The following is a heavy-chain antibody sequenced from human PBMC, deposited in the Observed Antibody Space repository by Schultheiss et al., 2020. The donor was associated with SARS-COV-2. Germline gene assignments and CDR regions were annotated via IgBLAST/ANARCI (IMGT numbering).Heavy chain of an antibody. CDR2: ISYDGSNK. CDR1: GFTFSSYA. CDR3: ARGLDDILTGSTRMDV. J-gene: IGHJ6*02. D-gene: IGHD3-9*01. Sequence: GGSLRLSCAASGFTFSSYAMHWVRQAPGKGLEWVAVISYDGSNKYYADSVKGRFTISRDNSKNTLYLQMYSLRAEDTAVYYCARGLDDILTGSTRMDVWGQGTTVTVSS. V-gene: IGHV3-30*04.